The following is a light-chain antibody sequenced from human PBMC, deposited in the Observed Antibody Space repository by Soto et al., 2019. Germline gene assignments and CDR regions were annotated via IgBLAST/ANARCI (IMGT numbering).Light chain of an antibody. CDR2: EVN. CDR3: SSFSSSSTPYV. V-gene: IGLV2-14*01. CDR1: STDVGGYKY. Sequence: QSALTQPASVSGSPGQSITISCTGTSTDVGGYKYVSWYQQHPGTAPKLMIFEVNGRPSGVSDRFSGSKSGNTASLTISGLQPEDEADYYCSSFSSSSTPYVLGTGTKLTVL. J-gene: IGLJ1*01.